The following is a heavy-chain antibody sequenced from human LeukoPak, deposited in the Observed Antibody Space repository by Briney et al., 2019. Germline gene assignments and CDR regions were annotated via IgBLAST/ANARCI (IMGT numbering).Heavy chain of an antibody. V-gene: IGHV3-30*02. J-gene: IGHJ4*02. Sequence: GGSLRLSCVASGFSFRDYDMHWVRQPPGKGLEWVAFIRYDGSTSYYAESVKGRFTISRDNSKNTLYLQIDSLRPEDTAVYYCAKASARGADYWGQGTLVTVSS. D-gene: IGHD3-10*01. CDR3: AKASARGADY. CDR1: GFSFRDYD. CDR2: IRYDGSTS.